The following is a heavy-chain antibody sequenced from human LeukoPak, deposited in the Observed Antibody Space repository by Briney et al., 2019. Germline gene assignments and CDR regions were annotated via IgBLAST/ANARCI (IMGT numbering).Heavy chain of an antibody. J-gene: IGHJ5*02. CDR2: IYTSRSS. CDR3: ARDMILFPYNWFDP. V-gene: IGHV4-61*02. CDR1: GDSMSSGNNY. Sequence: SETLSLTCTVSGDSMSSGNNYWSWLRQPAGKGLEWIARIYTSRSSIYNPSLKSRVTISIDTSKNQFSLNLSSVTAADTAIYYCARDMILFPYNWFDPWGQGILVTVSS. D-gene: IGHD3-22*01.